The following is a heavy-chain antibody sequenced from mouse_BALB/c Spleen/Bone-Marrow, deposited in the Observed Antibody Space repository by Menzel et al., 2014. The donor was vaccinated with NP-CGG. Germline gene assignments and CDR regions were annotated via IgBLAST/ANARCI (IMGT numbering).Heavy chain of an antibody. CDR1: GYTFTNYW. Sequence: VQLQQSGAELAKPGASVKMSCKASGYTFTNYWMHWVKQRPGQGLEWIGYINPSTGYTEYNQKLKDKATLTADKSSSTAYMQLSSLTSEDSAVYYCARGYQRILAYWGQGTLVTVSA. J-gene: IGHJ3*01. V-gene: IGHV1-7*01. CDR2: INPSTGYT. CDR3: ARGYQRILAY.